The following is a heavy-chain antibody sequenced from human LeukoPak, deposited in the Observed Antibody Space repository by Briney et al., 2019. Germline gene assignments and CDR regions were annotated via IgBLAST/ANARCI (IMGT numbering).Heavy chain of an antibody. D-gene: IGHD5-18*01. CDR1: GFTFSSYG. V-gene: IGHV3-30*02. CDR2: RRYDGNNK. Sequence: GGSLRLSCATSGFTFSSYGVHWVRQAPGKGLEWVAFRRYDGNNKYYAESVEGRFTISRDNSNNTVYLQMNSLRTEDTAMYYCAKDAGQHSYGSWLDYWGQGTLVTVSS. J-gene: IGHJ4*02. CDR3: AKDAGQHSYGSWLDY.